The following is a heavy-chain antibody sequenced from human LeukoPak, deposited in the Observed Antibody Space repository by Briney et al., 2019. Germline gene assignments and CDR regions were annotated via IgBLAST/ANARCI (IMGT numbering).Heavy chain of an antibody. CDR1: GFTFSSYS. J-gene: IGHJ5*02. D-gene: IGHD6-19*01. Sequence: GSLRLSCAASGFTFSSYSMNWVRQAPGKGLEWVSSISSSSSYIYYADSVKGRFTISRDNAKNSLYLQMNSLRAEDTAVYYCAGDRIAVAAVDPWGQGTLVTVSS. V-gene: IGHV3-21*01. CDR3: AGDRIAVAAVDP. CDR2: ISSSSSYI.